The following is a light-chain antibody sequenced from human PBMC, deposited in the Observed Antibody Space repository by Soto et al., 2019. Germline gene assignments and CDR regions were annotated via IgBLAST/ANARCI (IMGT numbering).Light chain of an antibody. V-gene: IGKV1-5*03. J-gene: IGKJ4*02. CDR3: QHYYTYSDA. Sequence: DIGMTQSPGTLSGSVGDRVTITCRASQTISSCLAWYQQKPGKAPRLLIYKASSITSGVPSRFSGSGSGTDFALTISSLQPDDFATYYCQHYYTYSDAFGGGTKVELK. CDR1: QTISSC. CDR2: KAS.